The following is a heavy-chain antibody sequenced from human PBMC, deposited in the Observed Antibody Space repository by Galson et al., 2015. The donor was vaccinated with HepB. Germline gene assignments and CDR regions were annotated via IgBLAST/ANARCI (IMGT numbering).Heavy chain of an antibody. Sequence: SLRLSCAASGFTFSSYGMHWVRQAPGKGLEWVAFIRYDGSNKYYVDSVKGRFTISRDNSRNTLYLQMNSLRVEDTAVYYCAKVSITVSGTDYWGQGTPVTVSS. D-gene: IGHD6-19*01. CDR3: AKVSITVSGTDY. V-gene: IGHV3-30*02. J-gene: IGHJ4*02. CDR2: IRYDGSNK. CDR1: GFTFSSYG.